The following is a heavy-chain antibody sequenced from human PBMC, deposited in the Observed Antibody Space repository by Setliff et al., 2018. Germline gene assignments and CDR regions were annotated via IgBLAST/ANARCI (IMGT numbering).Heavy chain of an antibody. D-gene: IGHD1-26*01. V-gene: IGHV1-69*10. J-gene: IGHJ4*02. CDR2: IIPILGIA. Sequence: SVKVSCKASGGTFSSYAISWVRQAPGQGLEWMGGIIPILGIANYAQKFQGRVTITADESTSTAYMELSSLRSEDTAVYYCSRTLVGATWVDYWGQGTLVTVSS. CDR3: SRTLVGATWVDY. CDR1: GGTFSSYA.